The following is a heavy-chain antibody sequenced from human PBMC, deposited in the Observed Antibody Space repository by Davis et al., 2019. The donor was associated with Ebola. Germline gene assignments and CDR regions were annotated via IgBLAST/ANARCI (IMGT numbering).Heavy chain of an antibody. J-gene: IGHJ4*02. D-gene: IGHD2-15*01. Sequence: ASVKVSCKASGYTFTSYGISWVRQAPGQGLEWMGWISAYNGNTNYAQKFQGRVTMTRNTSISTAYMELSSLRSEDTAVYYCARGLGGWGQGTLVTVSS. CDR2: ISAYNGNT. CDR3: ARGLGG. V-gene: IGHV1-18*01. CDR1: GYTFTSYG.